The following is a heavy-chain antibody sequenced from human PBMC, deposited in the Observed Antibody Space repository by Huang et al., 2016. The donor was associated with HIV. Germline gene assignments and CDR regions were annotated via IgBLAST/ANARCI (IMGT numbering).Heavy chain of an antibody. D-gene: IGHD6-19*01. J-gene: IGHJ4*02. CDR2: IYYRGST. Sequence: QLQLQESGPGLVKPSETLSLTCTVSGGSISTSGYYWGWIGQPPGKGLGWIGIIYYRGSTSYNPSLKSRVTISVDTSRSQFSLKLSSVTAADTAVYYCARQDTSGWYADPYYFDYWGQGTLVTVSS. V-gene: IGHV4-39*01. CDR1: GGSISTSGYY. CDR3: ARQDTSGWYADPYYFDY.